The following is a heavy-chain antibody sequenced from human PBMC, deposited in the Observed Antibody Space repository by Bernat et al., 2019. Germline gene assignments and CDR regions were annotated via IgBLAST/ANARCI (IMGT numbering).Heavy chain of an antibody. D-gene: IGHD2-21*02. CDR1: GFTFSNYW. Sequence: EVQLVESGGGLVQPGGSLRLSCAASGFTFSNYWMSWVRQAPGKGLEWVASIKQDGGERYYVDSVKGRFTISRDNTKNSLHLQMNSLRAEDTAVYYCARDRRCQGDCYWEDYYYNGMDVWGQGTTVTVSS. J-gene: IGHJ6*02. CDR3: ARDRRCQGDCYWEDYYYNGMDV. CDR2: IKQDGGER. V-gene: IGHV3-7*04.